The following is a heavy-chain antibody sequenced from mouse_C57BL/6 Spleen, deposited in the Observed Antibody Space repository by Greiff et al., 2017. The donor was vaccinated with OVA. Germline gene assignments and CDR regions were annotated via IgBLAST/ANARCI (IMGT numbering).Heavy chain of an antibody. D-gene: IGHD2-2*01. Sequence: QVQLKQSGAELVKPGASVKISCKASGYAFSSYWMNWVKQRPGKGLEWIGQIYPGDGDTNYNGKFKGKATLTADKSSSTAYMQLSSLTSEDSAVYFCARRRVYYGYDGYAMDYWGQGTSVTVSS. J-gene: IGHJ4*01. CDR3: ARRRVYYGYDGYAMDY. V-gene: IGHV1-80*01. CDR1: GYAFSSYW. CDR2: IYPGDGDT.